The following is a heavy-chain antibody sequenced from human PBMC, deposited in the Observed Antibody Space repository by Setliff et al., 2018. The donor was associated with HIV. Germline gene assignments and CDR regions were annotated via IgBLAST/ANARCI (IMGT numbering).Heavy chain of an antibody. CDR2: INPNSGGT. J-gene: IGHJ4*02. CDR1: GYTFTGSY. CDR3: ATLDPSGGNFLAY. V-gene: IGHV1-2*06. D-gene: IGHD2-21*02. Sequence: ASVKVSCKASGYTFTGSYMHWVRQAPGQGLEWMGRINPNSGGTNYAQKFQGRVTMTRDTSITTAYMELNSLRSDDTAVYYCATLDPSGGNFLAYWGQGTLVTVSS.